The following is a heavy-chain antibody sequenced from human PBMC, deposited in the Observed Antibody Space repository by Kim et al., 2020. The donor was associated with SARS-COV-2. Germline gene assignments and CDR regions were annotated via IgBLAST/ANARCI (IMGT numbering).Heavy chain of an antibody. CDR2: IYSGGST. D-gene: IGHD3-22*01. CDR1: GFTVSSNY. CDR3: ASMGGVYYYDRYSYQASFDY. J-gene: IGHJ4*02. V-gene: IGHV3-53*04. Sequence: GGSLRLSCAASGFTVSSNYMSWVRQAPGKGLEWVSVIYSGGSTYYADSVKGRFTISRHNTKNTLYLQMNSLRAEDTAVYYCASMGGVYYYDRYSYQASFDYWGQGTLVTVSS.